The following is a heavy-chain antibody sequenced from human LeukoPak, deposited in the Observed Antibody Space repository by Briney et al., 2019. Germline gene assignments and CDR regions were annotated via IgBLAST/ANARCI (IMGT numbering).Heavy chain of an antibody. D-gene: IGHD2/OR15-2a*01. V-gene: IGHV5-51*01. CDR3: ARLVNYGLDV. Sequence: GESLKISCKGSGYSFTSYWIGWVRQMPGKGLEWMGIIYPGDSDTRYSPSFQGQVSISADKSINTAYLQWSSLRASDSAMYYCARLVNYGLDVWGQGTTVTVSS. CDR1: GYSFTSYW. CDR2: IYPGDSDT. J-gene: IGHJ6*02.